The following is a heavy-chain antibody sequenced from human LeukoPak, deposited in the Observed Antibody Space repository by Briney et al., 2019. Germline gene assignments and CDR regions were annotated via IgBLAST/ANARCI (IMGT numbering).Heavy chain of an antibody. J-gene: IGHJ5*02. CDR1: GFTFSSYS. D-gene: IGHD3-22*01. V-gene: IGHV3-21*01. CDR3: AYYYDSSGYSP. CDR2: ISSSSSYI. Sequence: GGSLRLSCAASGFTFSSYSMNWVRQAPGKGLEWVPSISSSSSYIYYADSVKGRFTISRDNAKNSLYLQMNSLRAEDTAVYYCAYYYDSSGYSPWGQGTLVTVSS.